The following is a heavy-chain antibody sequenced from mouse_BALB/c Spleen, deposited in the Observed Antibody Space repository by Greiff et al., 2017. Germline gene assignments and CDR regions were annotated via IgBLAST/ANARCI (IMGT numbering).Heavy chain of an antibody. V-gene: IGHV5-17*02. D-gene: IGHD4-1*01. Sequence: EVMLVESGGGLVQPGGSRKLSCAASGFTFSSFGMHWVRQAPEKGLEWVAYISSGSSTIYYADTVKGRFTISRDNPKNTLFLQMTSLRSEDTAMYYCARSANRGYAMDYWGQGTSVTVSS. CDR3: ARSANRGYAMDY. J-gene: IGHJ4*01. CDR2: ISSGSSTI. CDR1: GFTFSSFG.